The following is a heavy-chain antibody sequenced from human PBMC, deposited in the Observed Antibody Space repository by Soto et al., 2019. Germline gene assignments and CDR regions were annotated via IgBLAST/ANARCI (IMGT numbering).Heavy chain of an antibody. V-gene: IGHV3-64D*06. CDR3: VKGVSYAFHI. Sequence: EVQLVESGGGLVQPGGSLRLSCSASGFTFSSDAMHWVRQAPRKGLEYVSAISSNGGSTYYADSVKGRFTISRDNSKNTLYLQMSSLRAEDTAMYYCVKGVSYAFHILGQGTMVTVSS. J-gene: IGHJ3*02. D-gene: IGHD3-16*01. CDR1: GFTFSSDA. CDR2: ISSNGGST.